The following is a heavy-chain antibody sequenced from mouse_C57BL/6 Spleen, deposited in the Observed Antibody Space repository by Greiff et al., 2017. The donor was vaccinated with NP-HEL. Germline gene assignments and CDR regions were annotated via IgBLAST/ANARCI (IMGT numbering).Heavy chain of an antibody. J-gene: IGHJ2*01. CDR2: IYPGGGYT. CDR3: ARWDYYGSSYPYYFDY. V-gene: IGHV1-63*01. Sequence: QVQLKQSGAELVRPGTSVKMSCKASGYTFTNYWIGWAKQRPGHGLEWIGDIYPGGGYTNYNEKFKGKATLTADKSSSTAYMQFSSLTSEDSAIYYCARWDYYGSSYPYYFDYWGQGTTLTVSS. CDR1: GYTFTNYW. D-gene: IGHD1-1*01.